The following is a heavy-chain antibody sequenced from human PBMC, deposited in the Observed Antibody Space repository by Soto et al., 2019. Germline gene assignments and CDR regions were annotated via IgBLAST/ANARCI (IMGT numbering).Heavy chain of an antibody. CDR1: GGSISSGDYY. D-gene: IGHD5-18*01. CDR3: ARVPVDTVAFDI. V-gene: IGHV4-30-4*08. Sequence: SETLSLTCTVSGGSISSGDYYWSWIRQHPGKGLEWIGYIYYSGSTYYNPSLKSRVTISVDTSKNQFSLKLSSVTAADTAVYYCARVPVDTVAFDIWGQGTMVTVSS. CDR2: IYYSGST. J-gene: IGHJ3*02.